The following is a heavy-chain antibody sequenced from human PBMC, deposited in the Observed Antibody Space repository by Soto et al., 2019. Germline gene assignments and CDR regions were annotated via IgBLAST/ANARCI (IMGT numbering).Heavy chain of an antibody. CDR2: ISGSGGST. J-gene: IGHJ6*02. D-gene: IGHD3-3*01. CDR1: VFTFSSYA. Sequence: PGWSLRLSCASSVFTFSSYAMSWVRQAPGKGLEWVSAISGSGGSTYYADSVKGRFTISRDNSKNTLYLQMNSLRAEDTAVYYCAKGPAVLRFLEWLPGGYYGMDVWGQGTTVTVSS. CDR3: AKGPAVLRFLEWLPGGYYGMDV. V-gene: IGHV3-23*01.